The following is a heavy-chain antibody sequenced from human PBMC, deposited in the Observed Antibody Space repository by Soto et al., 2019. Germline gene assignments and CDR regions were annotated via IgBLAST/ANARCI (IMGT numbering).Heavy chain of an antibody. CDR1: GGSISSSSYY. CDR3: ARRRYSGYEYYFDY. CDR2: IYYSGST. J-gene: IGHJ4*02. D-gene: IGHD5-12*01. V-gene: IGHV4-39*01. Sequence: PSETLSLTCTVSGGSISSSSYYWGWIRQPPGKGLEWIGSIYYSGSTYYNPSLKSRVTISVDTSKNQFSLKLSSVTAADTAVYYCARRRYSGYEYYFDYWGQGTLVTVSS.